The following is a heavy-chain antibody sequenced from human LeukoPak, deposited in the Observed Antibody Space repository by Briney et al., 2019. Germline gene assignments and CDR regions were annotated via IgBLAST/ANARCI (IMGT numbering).Heavy chain of an antibody. Sequence: GASVKVSCKSSGYTFTCYYMHWVRQAPGQGLELMGWINPNSGGTNYAQKFQGRVTMTRDTSISTAYMELSRLRSDDTAVYYCARVRDITMEDFDYWGQGTLVTVSS. CDR3: ARVRDITMEDFDY. J-gene: IGHJ4*02. V-gene: IGHV1-2*02. D-gene: IGHD3-10*01. CDR1: GYTFTCYY. CDR2: INPNSGGT.